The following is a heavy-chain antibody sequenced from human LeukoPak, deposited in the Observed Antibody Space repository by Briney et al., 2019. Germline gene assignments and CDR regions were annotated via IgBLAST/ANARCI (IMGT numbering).Heavy chain of an antibody. CDR2: IYYSGST. V-gene: IGHV4-59*08. CDR1: GGSISSYY. D-gene: IGHD3-9*01. Sequence: PSETLSLTCTVSGGSISSYYWSWIRQPPGKELEWIGYIYYSGSTKYNPSLKSQVIISVDTSKNQFSLKLSSVTAADTAVYYCARHSLILTGYPFGYWGQGTLVTVSS. J-gene: IGHJ4*02. CDR3: ARHSLILTGYPFGY.